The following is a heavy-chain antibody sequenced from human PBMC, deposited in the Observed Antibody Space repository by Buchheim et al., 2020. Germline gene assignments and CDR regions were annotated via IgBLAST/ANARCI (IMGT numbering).Heavy chain of an antibody. V-gene: IGHV4-34*01. CDR3: ARGPSIQSKPAGMDV. J-gene: IGHJ6*02. CDR2: INHSGST. Sequence: QVQLQQWGAGLLKPSETLSLTCAVYGGSFSGYYWSWIRQPPGKGLEWIGEINHSGSTNYNPSLKSRVTISVDTYQNQFSLKLSSVTAADTAVYYCARGPSIQSKPAGMDVWGQGTT. CDR1: GGSFSGYY. D-gene: IGHD2-21*01.